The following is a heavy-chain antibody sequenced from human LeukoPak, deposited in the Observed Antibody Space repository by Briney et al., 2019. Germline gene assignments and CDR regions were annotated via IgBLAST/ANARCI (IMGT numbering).Heavy chain of an antibody. V-gene: IGHV3-7*01. D-gene: IGHD3-10*01. CDR1: GFTFSSYG. CDR3: ARDSRLWFGELSRGAFDI. Sequence: GGSLRLSCAASGFTFSSYGMHWVRQAPGKGLEWVANIKQDGSEKYYVDSVKGRFTISRDNAKNSLYLQMNSLRAEDTAVYYCARDSRLWFGELSRGAFDIWGQGTMVTVSS. CDR2: IKQDGSEK. J-gene: IGHJ3*02.